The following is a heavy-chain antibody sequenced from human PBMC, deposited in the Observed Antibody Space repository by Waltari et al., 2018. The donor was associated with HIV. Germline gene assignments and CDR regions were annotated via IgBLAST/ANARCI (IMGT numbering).Heavy chain of an antibody. V-gene: IGHV4-30-4*08. J-gene: IGHJ3*02. Sequence: QVQLQESGPGLVKPSQTLSLACTVSGGPVSSSDYSWNWIRQPPGKGLEWIGYIYYNENTYYNPSLKSRLTISLDRSKSQFSLKLSSVTAADTAVYYCARSRHDYYDSSGYYRGAFDIWGQGTMVPVSS. CDR3: ARSRHDYYDSSGYYRGAFDI. CDR2: IYYNENT. D-gene: IGHD3-22*01. CDR1: GGPVSSSDYS.